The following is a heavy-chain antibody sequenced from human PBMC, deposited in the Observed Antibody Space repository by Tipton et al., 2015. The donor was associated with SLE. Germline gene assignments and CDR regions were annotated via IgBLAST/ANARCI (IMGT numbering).Heavy chain of an antibody. CDR3: ARGRVYSNIPWAFDI. V-gene: IGHV4-59*11. Sequence: TLSLTCTVSGGSISSHYWSWIRQPPGKGLEWIGYIYYSGSTNYNPSLKSRVTISVDTSKNQFSLKLSSVTAADTAVYYCARGRVYSNIPWAFDIWGQGTMVTASS. J-gene: IGHJ3*02. CDR2: IYYSGST. CDR1: GGSISSHY. D-gene: IGHD4-11*01.